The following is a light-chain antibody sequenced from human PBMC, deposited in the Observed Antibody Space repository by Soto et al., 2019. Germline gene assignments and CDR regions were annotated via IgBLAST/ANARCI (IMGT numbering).Light chain of an antibody. V-gene: IGKV3-11*01. J-gene: IGKJ5*01. CDR2: DAS. CDR3: QQRHMWPIT. Sequence: EIVLTQSPATLSLSPGERATLSCRASQSVSSYLAWYRQKPGQAPRLLIYDASNRATGIPARFSGSGSGTDFTLTISRLEPEDSAVYYCQQRHMWPITFGQGTRLEIK. CDR1: QSVSSY.